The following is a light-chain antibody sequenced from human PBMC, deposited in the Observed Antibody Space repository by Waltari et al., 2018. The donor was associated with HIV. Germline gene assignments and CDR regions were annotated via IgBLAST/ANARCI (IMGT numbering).Light chain of an antibody. CDR3: QQSNNWSRT. Sequence: EIVMTQSPATLSGSPGERATLSCRASQSVSSTLAWYQKKPGQAPRLLIYGASTRATEIPAKFSGSGSETDFTLAISSLQPEDFAIYYCQQSNNWSRTFGQGTKLEIK. J-gene: IGKJ2*01. CDR2: GAS. V-gene: IGKV3-15*01. CDR1: QSVSST.